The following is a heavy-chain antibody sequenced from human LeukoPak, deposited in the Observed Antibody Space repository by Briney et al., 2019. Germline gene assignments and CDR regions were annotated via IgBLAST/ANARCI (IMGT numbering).Heavy chain of an antibody. CDR3: TTRGSAGTRVFDY. D-gene: IGHD6-13*01. CDR1: GFTFSNAW. Sequence: PGGSLRLSCAASGFTFSNAWMSWVRQAPGKGLEWVGRIKSKTDGGTTDYAAPVKGRFTISRDDSKNTRYLQMNSLKTQDTAVYYCTTRGSAGTRVFDYWGQGTLVTVSS. V-gene: IGHV3-15*01. J-gene: IGHJ4*02. CDR2: IKSKTDGGTT.